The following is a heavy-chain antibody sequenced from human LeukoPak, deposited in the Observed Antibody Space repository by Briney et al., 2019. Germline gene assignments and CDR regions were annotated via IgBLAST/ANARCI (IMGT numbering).Heavy chain of an antibody. J-gene: IGHJ4*02. CDR2: ISGSGGST. V-gene: IGHV3-23*01. D-gene: IGHD2-15*01. CDR1: GCTFRSYA. Sequence: PGWSLRLSCAASGCTFRSYAMSWVRQAPGKGLEWVSAISGSGGSTYYADSVKGRFTISRDNSKNTLYLQMNSLRAEDTAVYYCAKGVVVAAALDYWGQGTLVTVSS. CDR3: AKGVVVAAALDY.